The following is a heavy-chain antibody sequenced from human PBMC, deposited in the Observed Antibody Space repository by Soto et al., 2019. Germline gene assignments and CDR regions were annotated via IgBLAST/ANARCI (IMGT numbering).Heavy chain of an antibody. V-gene: IGHV5-10-1*01. Sequence: PGESLKISCKGSGYSFTSYWISWVRQMPGKGLEWMGRIDPSDSYTNYSPSFQGHVTISADMSISTAYLQWSSLKASDTAMYYCARLDNYYGSGSRIDYWGQGTLVTVSS. D-gene: IGHD3-10*01. CDR3: ARLDNYYGSGSRIDY. J-gene: IGHJ4*02. CDR1: GYSFTSYW. CDR2: IDPSDSYT.